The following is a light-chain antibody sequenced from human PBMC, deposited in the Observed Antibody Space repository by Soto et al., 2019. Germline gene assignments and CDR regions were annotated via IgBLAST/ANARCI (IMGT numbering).Light chain of an antibody. J-gene: IGLJ1*01. CDR2: DDY. V-gene: IGLV1-51*01. CDR1: SSNIGGNS. CDR3: GSWDSSLSAYV. Sequence: HSVLTQPPSVSAAPGQKVTISCSGSSSNIGGNSVSWYQQLPGTAPKLLIYDDYKRPSGIPDRFSGSKSGTSATLGITGFQTGDEADYYCGSWDSSLSAYVFGTGTKVTVL.